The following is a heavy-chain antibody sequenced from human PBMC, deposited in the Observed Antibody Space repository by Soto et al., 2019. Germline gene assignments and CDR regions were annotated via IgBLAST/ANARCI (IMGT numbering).Heavy chain of an antibody. D-gene: IGHD1-26*01. CDR1: GFRFSSYG. CDR2: ISSGSSFI. V-gene: IGHV3-21*01. Sequence: EVLLVGSGGGPVKPGGSLRLSCTASGFRFSSYGMNWVRQAPGKGLEWVSSISSGSSFIYYADSVKGRFIISRDNAKNSLYLQMNSLGADDTAIYYCTRVLLGGYYGSDFDFWGQGTQVTVSS. CDR3: TRVLLGGYYGSDFDF. J-gene: IGHJ4*02.